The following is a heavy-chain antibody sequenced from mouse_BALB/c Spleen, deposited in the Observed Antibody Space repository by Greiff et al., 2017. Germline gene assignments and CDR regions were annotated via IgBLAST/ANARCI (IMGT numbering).Heavy chain of an antibody. CDR3: ARWLLRGGYYAMDY. J-gene: IGHJ4*01. V-gene: IGHV3-8*02. CDR2: ISYSGST. Sequence: EVQLVESGPSLVKPSQTLSLTCSVTGDSITSGYWNWIRKFPGNKLEYMGYISYSGSTYYNPSLKSRISITRDTSKNQYYLQLNSVTTEDTATYYCARWLLRGGYYAMDYWGQGTSVTVSS. CDR1: GDSITSGY. D-gene: IGHD2-3*01.